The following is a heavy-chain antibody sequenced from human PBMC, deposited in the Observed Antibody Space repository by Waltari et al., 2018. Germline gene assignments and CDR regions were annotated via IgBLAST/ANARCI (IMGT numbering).Heavy chain of an antibody. D-gene: IGHD6-13*01. V-gene: IGHV1-69*14. CDR3: AREEIAAAGTDNWFDP. J-gene: IGHJ5*02. CDR1: GGTFSSYA. CDR2: IIPIFCTA. Sequence: QVQLVQSGAEVKKPGSSVKVSCKASGGTFSSYAISWVRQAPGQGLEWMGGIIPIFCTANYPQNFQGRVTITPDKSTSTAYMELSSLRSEDTAVYYCAREEIAAAGTDNWFDPWGQGTLVTVSS.